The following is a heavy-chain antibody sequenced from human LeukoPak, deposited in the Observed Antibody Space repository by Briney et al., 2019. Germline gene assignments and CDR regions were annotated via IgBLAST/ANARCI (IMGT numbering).Heavy chain of an antibody. CDR1: GGSISSSSYY. Sequence: ETLSLTCTVSGGSISSSSYYWGWIRQPPGKGLEWVSVIYSGGSTYYADSVKGRLIISRDNSKNTLYLQMNSLRAEDTAVYYCARATFWSGYQRDSWYMDVWGKGTPVTVSS. V-gene: IGHV3-66*02. CDR3: ARATFWSGYQRDSWYMDV. J-gene: IGHJ6*03. CDR2: IYSGGST. D-gene: IGHD3-3*01.